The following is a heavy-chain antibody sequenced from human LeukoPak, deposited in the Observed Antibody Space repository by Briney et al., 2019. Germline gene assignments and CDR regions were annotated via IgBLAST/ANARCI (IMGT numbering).Heavy chain of an antibody. CDR3: ARDHSSSDYYMDV. D-gene: IGHD6-6*01. CDR2: IYTSGST. J-gene: IGHJ6*03. Sequence: PSETLSLTCTVSGGSISSYYWSWLRQPAGKGLEWIGRIYTSGSTNYNPSLKSRVTMSVDTSKNQFSLKLSSVTAADTAVYYCARDHSSSDYYMDVWGKGTTVTVSS. CDR1: GGSISSYY. V-gene: IGHV4-4*07.